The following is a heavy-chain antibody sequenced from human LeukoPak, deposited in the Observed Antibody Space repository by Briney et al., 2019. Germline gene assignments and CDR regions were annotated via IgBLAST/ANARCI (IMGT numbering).Heavy chain of an antibody. CDR2: IYYSGST. J-gene: IGHJ6*02. D-gene: IGHD2-2*01. CDR3: ARAVVVPAAHRITMVLEPNYYYYYGMDV. Sequence: SETLSLTCTVSGGSISSYYWSWIRQPPGKGLEWIGYIYYSGSTNYNPSLKSRVTISVDTSKNQFSLKLSSVTAADTAVYYCARAVVVPAAHRITMVLEPNYYYYYGMDVWGQGTTVTVSS. V-gene: IGHV4-59*01. CDR1: GGSISSYY.